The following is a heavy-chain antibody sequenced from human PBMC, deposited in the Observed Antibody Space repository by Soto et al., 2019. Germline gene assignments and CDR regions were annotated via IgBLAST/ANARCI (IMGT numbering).Heavy chain of an antibody. J-gene: IGHJ4*02. CDR1: GFTFSSYA. CDR2: ISGSGGST. CDR3: AKDLRGGKSFDY. Sequence: EVQLLESGGGLVQPGGSLRLSCAASGFTFSSYAMSWVRQAPGKGLEWVSAISGSGGSTYYADSVKGRFTISRDNSENTLYLQMNSLRAEDTAVYYCAKDLRGGKSFDYWGQGTLVTVSS. V-gene: IGHV3-23*01. D-gene: IGHD2-15*01.